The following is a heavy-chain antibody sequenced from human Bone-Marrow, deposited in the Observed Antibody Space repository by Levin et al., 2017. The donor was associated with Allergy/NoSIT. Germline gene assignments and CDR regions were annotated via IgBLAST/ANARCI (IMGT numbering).Heavy chain of an antibody. CDR3: ARDLTGAYFNY. CDR2: SRNKANSYTT. J-gene: IGHJ4*02. CDR1: GFTLSDHY. V-gene: IGHV3-72*01. Sequence: GWSLRLSCAASGFTLSDHYMDWVRQAPGKGLEWVGRSRNKANSYTTEYAASVKDRFTISRDDSKSSLYLHMNSLTTDDTAVYYCARDLTGAYFNYWGQGTLVTVSS. D-gene: IGHD7-27*01.